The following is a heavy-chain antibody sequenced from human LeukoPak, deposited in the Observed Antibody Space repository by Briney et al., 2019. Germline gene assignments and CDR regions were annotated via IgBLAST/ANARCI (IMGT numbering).Heavy chain of an antibody. CDR1: GFTFSSKA. CDR2: ISHSGREK. Sequence: GRSLRLSCAASGFTFSSKAMHWVRQAPGKGLEWVAVISHSGREKFYGDSVKGRFTISRDDSKNTLYLQMNSLRAEDTAVYYCAKGSVVVPATMDYWGQGTLVTVSS. V-gene: IGHV3-30*04. CDR3: AKGSVVVPATMDY. D-gene: IGHD2-2*01. J-gene: IGHJ4*02.